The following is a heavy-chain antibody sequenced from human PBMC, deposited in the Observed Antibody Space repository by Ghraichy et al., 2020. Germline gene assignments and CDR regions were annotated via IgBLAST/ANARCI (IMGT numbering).Heavy chain of an antibody. J-gene: IGHJ4*02. Sequence: SQTLSLTCTVSGGSISSYYWSWIRQPPGKGLEWIGYIYTSGSTNYNPSLKSRVTITVDTSKNQFSLKLSSVTAADTAVYYCARGSAVAAFSWGQGTLVTVSS. CDR2: IYTSGST. CDR1: GGSISSYY. CDR3: ARGSAVAAFS. D-gene: IGHD6-19*01. V-gene: IGHV4-4*09.